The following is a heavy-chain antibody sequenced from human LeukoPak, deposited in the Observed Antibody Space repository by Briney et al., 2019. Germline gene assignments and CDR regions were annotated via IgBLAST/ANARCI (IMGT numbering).Heavy chain of an antibody. CDR1: GFTFSSYS. D-gene: IGHD3-3*01. Sequence: PGGSLRLSCVASGFTFSSYSMNWVRQAPGKGLEWVSYISSTSGTIDYADSLKGRFAISRDNAKNSLYLQMNSLRAEDTAVYYCAKPGGIFGVVIAGDFDYWGQGTLVTVSS. CDR2: ISSTSGTI. J-gene: IGHJ4*02. CDR3: AKPGGIFGVVIAGDFDY. V-gene: IGHV3-48*01.